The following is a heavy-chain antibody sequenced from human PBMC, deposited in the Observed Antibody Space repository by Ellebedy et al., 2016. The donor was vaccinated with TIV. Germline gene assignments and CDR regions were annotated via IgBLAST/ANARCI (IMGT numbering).Heavy chain of an antibody. Sequence: GESLKISCKGSGYTFINYWIGWVRQMPGKGLAWMVIIYPPDSDVKDSPSFQGQVTISVDKSTSTAYLQWNSLTASDTAMYYCVRLQGSGRYPFDQWGQGTLVIVSS. J-gene: IGHJ4*02. CDR2: IYPPDSDV. CDR3: VRLQGSGRYPFDQ. V-gene: IGHV5-51*01. CDR1: GYTFINYW. D-gene: IGHD1-26*01.